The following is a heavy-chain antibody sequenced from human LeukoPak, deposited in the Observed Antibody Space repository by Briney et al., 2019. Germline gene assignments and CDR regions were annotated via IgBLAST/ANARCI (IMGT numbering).Heavy chain of an antibody. Sequence: ASVKVSCKASGYTFTSSGISWVRQAPGQGLEWMGWINTHNGNTNYAQKLQGRVTMTTDTSTSTAYMELRSLRSDDTAVYYCARRGGGYYYYMDVWGKGTTVTVSS. CDR1: GYTFTSSG. D-gene: IGHD2-15*01. CDR2: INTHNGNT. CDR3: ARRGGGYYYYMDV. V-gene: IGHV1-18*01. J-gene: IGHJ6*03.